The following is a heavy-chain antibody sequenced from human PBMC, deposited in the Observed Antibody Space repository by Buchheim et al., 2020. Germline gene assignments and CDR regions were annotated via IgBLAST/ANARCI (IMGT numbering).Heavy chain of an antibody. CDR3: AKEEVPNDY. V-gene: IGHV3-23*04. J-gene: IGHJ4*02. CDR2: ISIDGDKT. Sequence: EVQLVESGGALVQPGGSLRLSCGVSGFTFSNSAMSWVRQAPGKGLEWVSGISIDGDKTYYAESVKGRFTISRDNSKNTVYLQLNSLRAEDTALYYCAKEEVPNDYWGQGTL. CDR1: GFTFSNSA.